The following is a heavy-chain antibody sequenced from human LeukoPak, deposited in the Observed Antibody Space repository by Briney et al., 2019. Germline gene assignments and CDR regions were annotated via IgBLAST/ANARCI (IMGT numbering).Heavy chain of an antibody. Sequence: SETLSLTCAVYGGSFSGYYWSWIRQPPGKGLEWIGEINHSGSTNYNPPLKSRVTVSVDTSKNQFSLKLTSVTAADTAVYYCARARGAVAIDYWGQGTLGTVSS. D-gene: IGHD6-19*01. J-gene: IGHJ4*02. CDR3: ARARGAVAIDY. CDR1: GGSFSGYY. CDR2: INHSGST. V-gene: IGHV4-34*01.